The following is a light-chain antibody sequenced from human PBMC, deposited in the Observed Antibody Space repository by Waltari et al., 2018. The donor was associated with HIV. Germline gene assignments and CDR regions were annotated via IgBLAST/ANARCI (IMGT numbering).Light chain of an antibody. J-gene: IGKJ2*01. V-gene: IGKV4-1*01. CDR3: QQYYGTPYT. CDR2: WAS. Sequence: DIVMTQSPDSLAVSLGERATINCKSSQNVFNSSHNKNYLARYQHKAGQPPKLLIYWASTRESGVPDRFSGSGSGTDFTLTISSLQAEDVAVYYCQQYYGTPYTFGQGTNLEIK. CDR1: QNVFNSSHNKNY.